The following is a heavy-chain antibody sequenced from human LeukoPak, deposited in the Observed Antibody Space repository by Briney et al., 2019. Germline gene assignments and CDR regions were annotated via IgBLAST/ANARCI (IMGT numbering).Heavy chain of an antibody. J-gene: IGHJ4*02. Sequence: GGSLRLSCAASGLFSKYWMTWVRQAPGKGLEWVASIKPDGSEKYYLDSVKGRFTISRDNSKNTLYLQMNSLRGEDTGVYYCAKGYSYGDNWGQGTQVTVSS. CDR3: AKGYSYGDN. CDR2: IKPDGSEK. CDR1: GLFSKYW. D-gene: IGHD5-18*01. V-gene: IGHV3-7*01.